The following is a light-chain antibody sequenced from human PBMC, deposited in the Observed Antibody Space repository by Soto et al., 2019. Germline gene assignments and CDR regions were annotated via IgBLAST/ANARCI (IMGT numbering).Light chain of an antibody. CDR1: SSDVGGSNH. CDR3: CSSAGDYTVG. J-gene: IGLJ1*01. V-gene: IGLV2-11*01. Sequence: QSALTQPRSVSGSPGQPVTISCTGTSSDVGGSNHVSWYQHHPGKAPKFMIYDVSKRPSGVPDRFSGSKSGNTASLTISGLQAEDEADYYCCSSAGDYTVGFGTGTKVTVL. CDR2: DVS.